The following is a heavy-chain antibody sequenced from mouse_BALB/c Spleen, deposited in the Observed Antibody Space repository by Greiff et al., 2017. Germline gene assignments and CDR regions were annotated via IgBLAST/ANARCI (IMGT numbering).Heavy chain of an antibody. J-gene: IGHJ4*01. CDR3: AKYGNYYAMDY. D-gene: IGHD2-10*02. CDR1: GFSLTSYG. CDR2: IWAGGST. V-gene: IGHV2-9*02. Sequence: QVQLKESGPGLVAPSQSLSITCTVSGFSLTSYGVHWVRQPPGKGLEWLGVIWAGGSTNYNSALMSRLSISKDNSKSQVFLKMNSLQTDDTAMYYCAKYGNYYAMDYWGQGTSVTVSS.